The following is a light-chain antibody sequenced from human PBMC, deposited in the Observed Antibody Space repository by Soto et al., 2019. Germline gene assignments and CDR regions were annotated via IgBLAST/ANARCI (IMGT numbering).Light chain of an antibody. CDR3: AAWDGSLNGVV. CDR1: SSNIGYYY. V-gene: IGLV1-44*01. Sequence: QSVLTQPPSTSGTPGQRVTISCSGSSSNIGYYYVDWYQQLPGTAPKPLIQDSSQRPSGVPDRFSGSKSGTSASLAISGLQSEDEADYYCAAWDGSLNGVVFGGGTKLTVL. CDR2: DSS. J-gene: IGLJ3*02.